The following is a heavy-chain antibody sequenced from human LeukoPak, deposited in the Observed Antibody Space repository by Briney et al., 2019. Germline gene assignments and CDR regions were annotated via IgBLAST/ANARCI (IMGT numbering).Heavy chain of an antibody. D-gene: IGHD2-15*01. Sequence: GGSLRLSCAASGFTFSSYEMNWVRQAPGKGLEWVSYISSSGSTIYYADSVKGRFTISRDYSKNTLYVQMNSLRAEDTAVYYCAKARGFCSGGSCYNPFDPWGQGTLVTVSS. CDR2: ISSSGSTI. J-gene: IGHJ5*02. CDR3: AKARGFCSGGSCYNPFDP. V-gene: IGHV3-48*03. CDR1: GFTFSSYE.